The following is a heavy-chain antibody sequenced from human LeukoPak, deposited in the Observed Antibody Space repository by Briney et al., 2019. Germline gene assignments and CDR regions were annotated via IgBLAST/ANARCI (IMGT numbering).Heavy chain of an antibody. V-gene: IGHV3-48*01. D-gene: IGHD2-2*01. CDR3: ARANLLPAAKEDFDY. CDR1: GFTFSSYS. Sequence: GGSLRLSCAASGFTFSSYSMNWVRQAPGKGLEWVSYISSSSSTIYYADSVKGRFTISRDNAKNSLYLQMNRLRAEDTAVYYCARANLLPAAKEDFDYWGQGTLVTVSS. J-gene: IGHJ4*02. CDR2: ISSSSSTI.